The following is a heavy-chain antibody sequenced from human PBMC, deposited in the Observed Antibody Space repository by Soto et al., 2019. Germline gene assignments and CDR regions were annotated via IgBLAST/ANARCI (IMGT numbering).Heavy chain of an antibody. V-gene: IGHV3-30-3*01. Sequence: GGSLRLSCAASGFTFSSYAMHWVRQAPGKGLEWVAVISYDGSNKYYADSVKGRFTISRDNSKNTLYLQMNSLRAEDTAVYYCARDPYPLNPNVLRFLEWLTPYGMDAWGQGTTVTVSS. J-gene: IGHJ6*02. CDR1: GFTFSSYA. CDR3: ARDPYPLNPNVLRFLEWLTPYGMDA. CDR2: ISYDGSNK. D-gene: IGHD3-3*01.